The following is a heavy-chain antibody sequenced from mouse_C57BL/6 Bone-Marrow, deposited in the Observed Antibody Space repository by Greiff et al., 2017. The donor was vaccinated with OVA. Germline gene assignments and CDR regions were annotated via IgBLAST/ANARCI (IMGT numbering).Heavy chain of an antibody. D-gene: IGHD2-2*01. J-gene: IGHJ2*01. V-gene: IGHV1-81*01. CDR2: IYPRSGNT. CDR1: GYTFTSYG. CDR3: ARRDLIYYGYDGYY. Sequence: LQESGAELARPGASVKLSCKASGYTFTSYGISWVKQRTGQGLEWIGEIYPRSGNTYYNEKFKGKATLTADKSSSTAYMELRSLTSEDSAVYFCARRDLIYYGYDGYYWGQGTTLTVSS.